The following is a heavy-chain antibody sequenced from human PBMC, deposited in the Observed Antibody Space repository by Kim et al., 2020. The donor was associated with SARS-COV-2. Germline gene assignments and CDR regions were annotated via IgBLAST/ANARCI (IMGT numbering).Heavy chain of an antibody. Sequence: ASVQVSCKASGYTFTSYGISWVRQAPGQGLEWMGWISAYNGNTNYAQKLQGRVTMPTDTSTSTAYMELRSLRSDDTAVYYCARDRGGPDYYDSSGYFDYWGQGTLVTVSS. CDR2: ISAYNGNT. D-gene: IGHD3-22*01. V-gene: IGHV1-18*04. CDR1: GYTFTSYG. CDR3: ARDRGGPDYYDSSGYFDY. J-gene: IGHJ4*02.